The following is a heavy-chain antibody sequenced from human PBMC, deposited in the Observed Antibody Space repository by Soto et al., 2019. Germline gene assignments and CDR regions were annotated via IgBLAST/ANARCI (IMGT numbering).Heavy chain of an antibody. J-gene: IGHJ3*02. V-gene: IGHV3-7*01. CDR3: ARVKVRQWLPDDAFDI. D-gene: IGHD6-19*01. CDR1: GFTFSSYW. Sequence: EVQLVESGGGLVQPGGSLRLSCAASGFTFSSYWMSWVRQAPGKGLEWVANIKQDGSEKYYVDSVKGRFTISRDNAKNSLYLQMNSLRAEDTAVYYCARVKVRQWLPDDAFDIWGQGTMVTVSS. CDR2: IKQDGSEK.